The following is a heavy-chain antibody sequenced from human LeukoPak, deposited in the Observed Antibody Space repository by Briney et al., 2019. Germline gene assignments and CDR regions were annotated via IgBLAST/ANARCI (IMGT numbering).Heavy chain of an antibody. J-gene: IGHJ6*03. V-gene: IGHV4-34*01. CDR2: INHSGST. CDR1: GGSTSSYY. Sequence: SETLSLTCTVSGGSTSSYYWSWIRQPPGKGLEWIGEINHSGSTNYNPSLKSRVTISVDTSKNQFSLKLSSVTAADTAVYYCARQNGGSWNYYYYMDVWGKGTTVTVSS. D-gene: IGHD1-26*01. CDR3: ARQNGGSWNYYYYMDV.